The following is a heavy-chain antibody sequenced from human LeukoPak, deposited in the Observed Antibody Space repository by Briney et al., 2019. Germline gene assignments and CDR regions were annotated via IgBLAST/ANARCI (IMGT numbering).Heavy chain of an antibody. V-gene: IGHV1-18*01. J-gene: IGHJ3*02. CDR1: GGTFSNYA. D-gene: IGHD1-26*01. CDR3: ARARIVGATDAFDI. CDR2: ISAYNGNT. Sequence: ASVKVSCKASGGTFSNYAISWVRQAPGQGLEWMGWISAYNGNTNYAQKLQGRVTMTRDMSTSTVYMELSSLRSEDTAVYYCARARIVGATDAFDIWGQGTMVTVSS.